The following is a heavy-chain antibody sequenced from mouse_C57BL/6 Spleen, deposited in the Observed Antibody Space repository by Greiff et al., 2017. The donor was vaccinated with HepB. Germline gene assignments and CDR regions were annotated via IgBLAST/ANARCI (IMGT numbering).Heavy chain of an antibody. V-gene: IGHV1-59*01. CDR3: ATYYRGASD. J-gene: IGHJ3*01. D-gene: IGHD2-12*01. CDR2: IDPSDSYT. CDR1: GYTFTSYW. Sequence: QVQLQQPGAELVRPGTSVKLSCKASGYTFTSYWMHWVKQRPGQGLEWIGVIDPSDSYTNYNQKFKGKATLTVDTSSSTAYMQLSSLTSEDSAVYYCATYYRGASDWGQGTLVTVSA.